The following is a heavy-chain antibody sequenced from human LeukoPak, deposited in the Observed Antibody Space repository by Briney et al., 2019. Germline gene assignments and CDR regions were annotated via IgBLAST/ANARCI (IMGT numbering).Heavy chain of an antibody. Sequence: PSETLSLTCAVYGGSFSGYYWSWIRQPPGKGLEWIGEINHSGSTNYNPSLKSRVTISVDTSKNQFSLKLSSVTAADTAVYYCVRGHYYGSGSYYKVVRKMYYFDYWGQGTLVTVSS. D-gene: IGHD3-10*01. CDR3: VRGHYYGSGSYYKVVRKMYYFDY. J-gene: IGHJ4*02. CDR1: GGSFSGYY. CDR2: INHSGST. V-gene: IGHV4-34*01.